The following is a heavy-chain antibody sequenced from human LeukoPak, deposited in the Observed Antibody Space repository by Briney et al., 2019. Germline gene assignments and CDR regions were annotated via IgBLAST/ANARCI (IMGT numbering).Heavy chain of an antibody. Sequence: NPSETLSLTCAVSGYSISSGYYWGWIRQPPGKGLEWIGSIYHSGSTYYNPSLKSRVTISVDTSKNQFSLKLSSVTAADTAVYYCASLRLLGPAYWGQGTLVTVS. CDR3: ASLRLLGPAY. V-gene: IGHV4-38-2*01. D-gene: IGHD2-2*01. CDR2: IYHSGST. CDR1: GYSISSGYY. J-gene: IGHJ4*02.